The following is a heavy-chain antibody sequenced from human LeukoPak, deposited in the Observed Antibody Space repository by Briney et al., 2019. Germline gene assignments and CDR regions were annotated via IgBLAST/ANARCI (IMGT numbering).Heavy chain of an antibody. D-gene: IGHD2-21*02. CDR1: GFTFNNYA. Sequence: GGSLRLSCAASGFTFNNYAMSWVRQAPGKGLEWVSVIYSGGSTYYADSVKGRFTFSRDNSKNTLYLQMNSLRAEDTAVYYCARGPAYCGGDCYWGYFDYWGQGTLVTVSS. CDR3: ARGPAYCGGDCYWGYFDY. V-gene: IGHV3-66*01. CDR2: IYSGGST. J-gene: IGHJ4*02.